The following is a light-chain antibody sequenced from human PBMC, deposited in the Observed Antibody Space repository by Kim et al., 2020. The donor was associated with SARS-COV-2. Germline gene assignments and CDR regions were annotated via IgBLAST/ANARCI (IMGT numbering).Light chain of an antibody. Sequence: EIVLTQSPGTLSLSPGERATLSCRASQSVSSSYLAWYQQKPGQAPRLLLYGASSRATGIPDRFSGSGSGTDFTLTISRLEPEDFAVYYCQQYGSSRPWTFGQGTKVDIK. J-gene: IGKJ1*01. V-gene: IGKV3-20*01. CDR3: QQYGSSRPWT. CDR1: QSVSSSY. CDR2: GAS.